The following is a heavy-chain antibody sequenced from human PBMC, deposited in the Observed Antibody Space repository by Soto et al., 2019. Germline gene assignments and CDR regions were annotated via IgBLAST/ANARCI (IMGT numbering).Heavy chain of an antibody. CDR3: ARGGNGYHILTGFSSHY. CDR1: GGSISSGDYY. CDR2: IYYSGYT. D-gene: IGHD3-9*01. V-gene: IGHV4-30-4*01. Sequence: QVQLQESGPGLVKPSQTLSLTCTVSGGSISSGDYYWTWIRQPPGKGLEWIGYIYYSGYTYYNPPLKSRITISVDTSKNQFSLKLTSVTAADTAVYFCARGGNGYHILTGFSSHYWGQGTLVTVSS. J-gene: IGHJ4*02.